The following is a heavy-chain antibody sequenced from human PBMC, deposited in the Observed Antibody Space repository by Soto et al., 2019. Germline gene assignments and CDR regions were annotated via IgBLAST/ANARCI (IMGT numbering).Heavy chain of an antibody. V-gene: IGHV3-48*03. D-gene: IGHD3-9*01. Sequence: GSLRLSCAASGFTFSSYEMNWVRQAPGKGLEWVSYISSSGSTIYYADSVKGRFTISRDNAKNSLYLQMNSLRAEDTAVYYCARDGDYDILTGPLYWGQGTLVTVSS. CDR1: GFTFSSYE. CDR2: ISSSGSTI. CDR3: ARDGDYDILTGPLY. J-gene: IGHJ4*02.